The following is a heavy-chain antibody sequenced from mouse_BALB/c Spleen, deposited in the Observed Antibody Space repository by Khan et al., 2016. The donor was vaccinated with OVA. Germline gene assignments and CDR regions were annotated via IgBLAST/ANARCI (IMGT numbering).Heavy chain of an antibody. V-gene: IGHV1S81*02. CDR2: INPINGGT. D-gene: IGHD1-1*01. Sequence: QVQLKQSGAELVNPGASVKLSCKASGYTFTSYYIYWVKQRPGQGLEWIGEINPINGGTNFNEKFKNKATLTVDKSSSTTYMQLSSLTSEDSAVYYCTRSGYYGYVAYWGQGTTLTVSS. J-gene: IGHJ2*01. CDR1: GYTFTSYY. CDR3: TRSGYYGYVAY.